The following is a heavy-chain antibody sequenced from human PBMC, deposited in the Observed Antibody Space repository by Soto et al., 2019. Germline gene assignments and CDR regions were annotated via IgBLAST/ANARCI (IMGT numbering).Heavy chain of an antibody. Sequence: GESLKISCKGSGYSFTSYWIGWVRQMPGKGLEWMGSIDPYDSYTNYSPSFQGHVTISADKSISTAYLQWSSLKASDTAMYYCARDLFPIVATLHDAFDIWGQGTMVTVSS. CDR2: IDPYDSYT. CDR3: ARDLFPIVATLHDAFDI. J-gene: IGHJ3*02. D-gene: IGHD5-12*01. CDR1: GYSFTSYW. V-gene: IGHV5-10-1*01.